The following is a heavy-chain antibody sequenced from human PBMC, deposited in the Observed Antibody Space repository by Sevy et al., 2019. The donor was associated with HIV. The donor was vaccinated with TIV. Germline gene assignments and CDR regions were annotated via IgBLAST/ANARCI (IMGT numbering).Heavy chain of an antibody. CDR3: ARGKVLFDY. CDR2: INESGIT. CDR1: DGSFSGYY. V-gene: IGHV4-34*01. Sequence: SETLSLTCAVHDGSFSGYYWNWIRQLPGKGLEWIGEINESGITYYNPSLKSRVTISVDTSKKQFSLKLSSVTAADTAVYFCARGKVLFDYWGQGTLVTVSS. J-gene: IGHJ4*02. D-gene: IGHD2-8*01.